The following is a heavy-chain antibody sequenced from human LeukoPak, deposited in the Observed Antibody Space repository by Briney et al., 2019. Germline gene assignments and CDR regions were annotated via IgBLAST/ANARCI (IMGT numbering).Heavy chain of an antibody. CDR1: GFTVSSVY. D-gene: IGHD2-8*01. CDR2: ISGGGTT. V-gene: IGHV3-66*01. J-gene: IGHJ6*02. Sequence: QTGGSLRLSCAASGFTVSSVYMSWVRQAPGKGLEWVSIISGGGTTYYTDSVKGRFTISRDNSKNTLYLQMNSLRAEDTAVYYCASRMGGYYYGLDVWCQGTTVTVSS. CDR3: ASRMGGYYYGLDV.